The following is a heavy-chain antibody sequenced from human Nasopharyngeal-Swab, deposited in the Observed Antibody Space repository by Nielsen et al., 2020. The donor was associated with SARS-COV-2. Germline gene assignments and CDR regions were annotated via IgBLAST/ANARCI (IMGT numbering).Heavy chain of an antibody. Sequence: GSLRLSCTVSGRSISSSSSYWGWIRQPPGKGLEWVGSIYYSGSTYYTPSLNSRVTISVDTSKSQFSLKLRSVTAADTAVYYCARGGLSGALDNWNLYYYYYYGMDVWGQGTTVTVSS. CDR1: GRSISSSSSY. CDR3: ARGGLSGALDNWNLYYYYYYGMDV. CDR2: IYYSGST. V-gene: IGHV4-39*01. D-gene: IGHD1-20*01. J-gene: IGHJ6*02.